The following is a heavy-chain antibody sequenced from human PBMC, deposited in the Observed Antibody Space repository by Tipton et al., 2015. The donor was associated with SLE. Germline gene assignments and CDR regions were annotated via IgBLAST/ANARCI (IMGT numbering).Heavy chain of an antibody. J-gene: IGHJ4*02. Sequence: TLSLTCTVSGGSISSHYWSWIRQPPGKGLEWIGSIYYSGSTYYNPSLKSRVTISVDTSKNQFSLKLSSVTAADTAVYYCASGSGYGSGSYSLDYWGQGTLVTVSS. CDR1: GGSISSHY. D-gene: IGHD3-10*01. CDR2: IYYSGST. V-gene: IGHV4-59*11. CDR3: ASGSGYGSGSYSLDY.